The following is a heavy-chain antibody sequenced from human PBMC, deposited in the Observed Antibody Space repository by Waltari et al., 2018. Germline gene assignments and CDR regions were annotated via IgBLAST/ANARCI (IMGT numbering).Heavy chain of an antibody. CDR1: GCSTSDHF. J-gene: IGHJ6*02. CDR3: TRGSRGWNGMDV. V-gene: IGHV3-74*03. D-gene: IGHD6-19*01. Sequence: EVQLEESGGGLVPPGGSLKPSGVAPGCSTSDHFMPWARQVPGQGLGGVSEISPDGRRTKHAESVKGRFTTSRDNANNMLYLHMTSLRVEDTSVYFCTRGSRGWNGMDVWGQGTTVTVSS. CDR2: ISPDGRRT.